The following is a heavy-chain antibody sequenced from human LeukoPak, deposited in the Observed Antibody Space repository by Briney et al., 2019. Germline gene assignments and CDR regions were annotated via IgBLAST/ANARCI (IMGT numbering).Heavy chain of an antibody. V-gene: IGHV1-2*06. CDR3: ARSKKFCRGGSCDFDY. D-gene: IGHD2-15*01. Sequence: ASVKVSCKASGYTFTGYYIHYVRQAPGQGLEWMGRIDPYSGDTNYAQKFQGRVTMARDTSISTAYMELSRLRSDDTAVFNCARSKKFCRGGSCDFDYWGQGTLLTVSS. J-gene: IGHJ4*02. CDR1: GYTFTGYY. CDR2: IDPYSGDT.